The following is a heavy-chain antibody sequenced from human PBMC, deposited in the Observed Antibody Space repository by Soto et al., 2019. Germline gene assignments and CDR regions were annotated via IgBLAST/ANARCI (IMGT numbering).Heavy chain of an antibody. CDR1: GYTFTSYA. D-gene: IGHD6-19*01. J-gene: IGHJ4*02. CDR2: INAGNGNT. Sequence: QVQLVQSGAEVKKPGASVKGSCKASGYTFTSYAMHWVRQAPGQRLEWMGWINAGNGNTKYSQKFQGRVTITRDTSASTAYMELSSLRSEDTAVYYCARSYSSGWYEDYWGQGTLVTVSS. V-gene: IGHV1-3*01. CDR3: ARSYSSGWYEDY.